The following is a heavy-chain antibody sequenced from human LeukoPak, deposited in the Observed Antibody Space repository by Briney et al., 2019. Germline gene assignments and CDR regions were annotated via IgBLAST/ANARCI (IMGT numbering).Heavy chain of an antibody. V-gene: IGHV4-38-2*01. CDR1: GYSISSGYY. D-gene: IGHD5-18*01. CDR3: ASYYTARGTFDY. Sequence: PSETLSLTCAVSGYSISSGYYWGWIRQPPGKGLEWIGSIYHSGSTYYNPSLKSRVTISVDTSKNQFSLKLSSVTAADTAVYYCASYYTARGTFDYGGQETRATVP. CDR2: IYHSGST. J-gene: IGHJ4*02.